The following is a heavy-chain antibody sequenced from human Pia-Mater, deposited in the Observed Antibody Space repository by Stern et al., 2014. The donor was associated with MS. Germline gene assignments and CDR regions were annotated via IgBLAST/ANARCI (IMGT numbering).Heavy chain of an antibody. CDR2: ISNDGNHK. V-gene: IGHV3-30*18. Sequence: QVQLVQSGGGLVQPGGSLRISCAASGFTYTDYWMRWVRQAPGKGPEWVAVISNDGNHKYYAGSVKDRFTISRDNSKNTLYLQMNSLRVEDTAVYYCAKHLAERPFDYWGQGTLVTVSS. D-gene: IGHD1-1*01. CDR1: GFTYTDYW. J-gene: IGHJ4*02. CDR3: AKHLAERPFDY.